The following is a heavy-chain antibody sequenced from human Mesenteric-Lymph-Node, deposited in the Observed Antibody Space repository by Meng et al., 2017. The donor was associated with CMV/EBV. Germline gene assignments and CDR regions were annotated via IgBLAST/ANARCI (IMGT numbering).Heavy chain of an antibody. CDR1: YTFTDYY. CDR3: ARGYCSSNSCFDTFDI. J-gene: IGHJ3*02. V-gene: IGHV1-2*02. Sequence: YTFTDYYIHWVRQAPGQGLEWMGWINPKSGGTNYAQKFQGGVTMTRDTSISTAYMELSSLTSDDTAVYYCARGYCSSNSCFDTFDIWGQGTMVTVSS. D-gene: IGHD2-2*01. CDR2: INPKSGGT.